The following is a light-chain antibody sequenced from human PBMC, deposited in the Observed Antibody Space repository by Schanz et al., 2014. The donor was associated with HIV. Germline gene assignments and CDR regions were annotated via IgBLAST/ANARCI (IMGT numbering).Light chain of an antibody. J-gene: IGKJ3*01. CDR1: QSVSSN. CDR2: GAS. CDR3: QQYGNSPPFT. Sequence: EIVMTQSPATLSVSPGERATLSCRASQSVSSNLAWYQQKPGQAPRLLIYGASTRATGIPDRFSGSGSGTDFTLTISRLEPEDFAVYYCQQYGNSPPFTFGPGTKVEIK. V-gene: IGKV3D-15*01.